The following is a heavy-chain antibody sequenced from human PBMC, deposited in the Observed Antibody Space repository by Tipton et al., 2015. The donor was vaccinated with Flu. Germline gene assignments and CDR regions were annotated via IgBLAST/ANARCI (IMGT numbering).Heavy chain of an antibody. J-gene: IGHJ6*02. V-gene: IGHV4-61*01. CDR2: IYYSGST. D-gene: IGHD6-13*01. CDR3: ARDSAAHYGMDV. Sequence: TLSLTCTVSGASISSESYYWSWIRQPPGKGLEWIGYIYYSGSTNYNPSLKSRVTISVDTSKNQFSLKLSSVTAADTAVYYCARDSAAHYGMDVWGQGTTVTVSS. CDR1: GASISSESYY.